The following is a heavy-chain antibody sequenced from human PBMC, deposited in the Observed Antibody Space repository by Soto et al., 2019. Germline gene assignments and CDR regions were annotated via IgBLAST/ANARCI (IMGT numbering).Heavy chain of an antibody. D-gene: IGHD1-7*01. Sequence: RASVKVSCKASGYTFTSYGISWVRQAPGQGLEWMGWISAYNGNTSYAQKLQGRVTMTTDTSTSTAYMELRSLRSDDTAVYYCAREVQVTGTKFFDYWGQGTLVTVSS. J-gene: IGHJ4*02. CDR3: AREVQVTGTKFFDY. CDR2: ISAYNGNT. CDR1: GYTFTSYG. V-gene: IGHV1-18*01.